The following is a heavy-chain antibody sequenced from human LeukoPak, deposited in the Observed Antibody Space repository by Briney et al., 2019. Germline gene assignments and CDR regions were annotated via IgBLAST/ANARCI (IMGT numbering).Heavy chain of an antibody. CDR3: ARDPYCGGDCYPPDAFDL. D-gene: IGHD2-21*02. J-gene: IGHJ3*01. CDR1: GFTFSSYS. CDR2: ISSSSSYI. V-gene: IGHV3-21*01. Sequence: GGSLRLSCAASGFTFSSYSMNWVRQAPGKGLEWVSSISSSSSYIYYADSVKGRFTISRDNAKNSLYLQMNSLRAEDTAVYYCARDPYCGGDCYPPDAFDLWGQGTMVTVSS.